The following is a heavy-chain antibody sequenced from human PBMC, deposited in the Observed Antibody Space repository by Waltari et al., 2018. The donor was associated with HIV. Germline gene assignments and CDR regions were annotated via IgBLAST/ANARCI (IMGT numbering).Heavy chain of an antibody. Sequence: QVQLVQSGAEVKTPGSSVRVPCKVSGGALVSTIFTWVRQAPGQGLEWMGRAIPMFGTANYARKFQGRVTITADKSTTTAYMELNGLRIDDTAVYYCASARETMGVDFDSWGQGTLVTVS. D-gene: IGHD3-10*01. J-gene: IGHJ5*01. CDR2: AIPMFGTA. CDR1: GGALVSTI. CDR3: ASARETMGVDFDS. V-gene: IGHV1-69*08.